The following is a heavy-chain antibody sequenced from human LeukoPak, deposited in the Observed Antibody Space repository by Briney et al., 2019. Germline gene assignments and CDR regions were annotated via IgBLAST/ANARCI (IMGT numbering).Heavy chain of an antibody. J-gene: IGHJ6*03. D-gene: IGHD5-18*01. CDR2: INHSGST. Sequence: SETLSLTCAVYGGSFSGYYWSWIRQPPGKGLEWIGEINHSGSTNYNPSLKSRVTISVDTSKNQFSLKLSSVTAADTAVYYCARDRGGYSYGPYYYYYYMDVWGKGTTVTVSS. CDR3: ARDRGGYSYGPYYYYYYMDV. V-gene: IGHV4-34*01. CDR1: GGSFSGYY.